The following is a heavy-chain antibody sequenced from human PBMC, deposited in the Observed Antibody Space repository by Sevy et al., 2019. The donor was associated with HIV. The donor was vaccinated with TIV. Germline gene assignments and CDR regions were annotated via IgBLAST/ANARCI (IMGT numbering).Heavy chain of an antibody. CDR3: TTSARVL. V-gene: IGHV3-15*05. CDR2: LKSESDGGTR. Sequence: GGSLRLSCAASGVSVSHDWLYWVRQAPGRGLEWVGRLKSESDGGTREFAAPVRGRFDMSRDESTNTVHLEMNDLKIDYTGVYYWTTSARVLWGLGTLVTVSS. CDR1: GVSVSHDW. D-gene: IGHD1-26*01. J-gene: IGHJ4*02.